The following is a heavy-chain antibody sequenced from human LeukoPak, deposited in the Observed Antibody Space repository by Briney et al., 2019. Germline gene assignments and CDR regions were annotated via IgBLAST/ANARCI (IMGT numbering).Heavy chain of an antibody. CDR3: ARGEDSYDILTGYYSVDY. D-gene: IGHD3-9*01. Sequence: GESLKISCKGSGYSFTNYWIGWVRQMPGKGLEWMGIIYPGDSDTRYSPSFQGQVTISADKSISTAYLQWSSLKASDTAMYYCARGEDSYDILTGYYSVDYWGQGTLVTVSS. V-gene: IGHV5-51*01. CDR1: GYSFTNYW. CDR2: IYPGDSDT. J-gene: IGHJ4*02.